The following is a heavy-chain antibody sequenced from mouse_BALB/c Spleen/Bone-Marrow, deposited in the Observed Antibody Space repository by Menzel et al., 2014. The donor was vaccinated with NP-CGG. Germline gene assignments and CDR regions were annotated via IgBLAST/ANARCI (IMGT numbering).Heavy chain of an antibody. CDR2: IDPANGNT. D-gene: IGHD2-10*02. CDR1: GFNIKDTY. J-gene: IGHJ2*01. V-gene: IGHV14-3*02. Sequence: VQLQQSGAELVKPWASLKLSCTASGFNIKDTYMHWVKQRPEQGLEWIGRIDPANGNTKYDPKFQGKATITADTSSNTAFLQLSILTSEDTAVYYCALLYGNYAYWGLGTTLTVSS. CDR3: ALLYGNYAY.